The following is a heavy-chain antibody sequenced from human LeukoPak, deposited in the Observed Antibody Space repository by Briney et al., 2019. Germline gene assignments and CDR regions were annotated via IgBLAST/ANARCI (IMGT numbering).Heavy chain of an antibody. CDR2: LFYSGNT. V-gene: IGHV4-59*01. D-gene: IGHD5-12*01. Sequence: SETLSLTCSVSGGSISSYYWSWVRQPPGKGLEWMGYLFYSGNTNSNPSLKSRVTILADTSKNQFSLGLNSVTAADTAVYFCGRVRTGNTGSPEYFEDWGQGTLVTVSS. CDR1: GGSISSYY. J-gene: IGHJ1*01. CDR3: GRVRTGNTGSPEYFED.